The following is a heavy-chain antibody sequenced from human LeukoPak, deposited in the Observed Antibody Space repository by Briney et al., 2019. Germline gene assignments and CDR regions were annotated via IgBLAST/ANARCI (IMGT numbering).Heavy chain of an antibody. Sequence: GGSLRLSCAASGFTLRSYTMNWVRQAPGKGLEWVSSICISSNKIYYADSVKGRFIISRDNAKNSLYLQMNSLRAEDTAVYYCARVGGKNWGPFDYWGQGTLVTVSS. V-gene: IGHV3-21*01. J-gene: IGHJ4*02. D-gene: IGHD7-27*01. CDR1: GFTLRSYT. CDR3: ARVGGKNWGPFDY. CDR2: ICISSNKI.